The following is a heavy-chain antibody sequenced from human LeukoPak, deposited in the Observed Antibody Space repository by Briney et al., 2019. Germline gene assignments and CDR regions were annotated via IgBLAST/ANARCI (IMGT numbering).Heavy chain of an antibody. Sequence: KSSETLSLTCTVSGGSTSFYYWSWIRQPPGKGLEWIGYIYYSGSTNYNPSLKSRVTISIDTSKNQFSLKLSSVTAADTAVYYCSRLVGGVGYFDYWGQGTLVTVSS. CDR3: SRLVGGVGYFDY. J-gene: IGHJ4*02. CDR1: GGSTSFYY. D-gene: IGHD3-3*01. CDR2: IYYSGST. V-gene: IGHV4-59*08.